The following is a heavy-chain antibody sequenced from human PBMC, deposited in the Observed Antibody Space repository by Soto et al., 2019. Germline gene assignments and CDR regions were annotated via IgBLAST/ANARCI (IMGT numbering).Heavy chain of an antibody. Sequence: EVHLVESGGGLVQPGGSLRLSCAASGFTLSNHDMYWVRQATGKSLEWVSAIGIGGDTYYPASVKGRFTISRQNAKNSLYLQMHNLRAGDTAVYYCARGPGSPRYYNGMDVWGQGTTVTVSS. CDR1: GFTLSNHD. J-gene: IGHJ6*02. CDR2: IGIGGDT. V-gene: IGHV3-13*01. CDR3: ARGPGSPRYYNGMDV. D-gene: IGHD3-10*01.